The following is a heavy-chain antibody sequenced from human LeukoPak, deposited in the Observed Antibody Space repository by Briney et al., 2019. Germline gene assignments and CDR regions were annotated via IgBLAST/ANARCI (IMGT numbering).Heavy chain of an antibody. Sequence: SVKVSCKASGYTFTTYSMHWVRQAPGQGLQWMGGIIPIFGTTNYAQKFQGRVTITADESTSTAYMELSSLRSEDTAVYYCARAGVAAAGTLDYWGQGTLVTVSS. CDR2: IIPIFGTT. J-gene: IGHJ4*02. CDR1: GYTFTTYS. V-gene: IGHV1-69*13. D-gene: IGHD6-13*01. CDR3: ARAGVAAAGTLDY.